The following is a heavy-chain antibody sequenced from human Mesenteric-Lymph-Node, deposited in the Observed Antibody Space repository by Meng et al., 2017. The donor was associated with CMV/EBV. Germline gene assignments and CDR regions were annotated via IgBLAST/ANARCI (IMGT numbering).Heavy chain of an antibody. D-gene: IGHD2-2*03. Sequence: ASVKVSCKASGYTFTDYYMHWVRQAPGQGLEWMGWINPNSGGTNYAQKFQGRVTMTRDTSINTAYLELTRLRSDDTAVFYCARVGYCSSTSCSPFDYWGQGTLVTVSS. CDR1: GYTFTDYY. CDR3: ARVGYCSSTSCSPFDY. J-gene: IGHJ4*02. V-gene: IGHV1-2*02. CDR2: INPNSGGT.